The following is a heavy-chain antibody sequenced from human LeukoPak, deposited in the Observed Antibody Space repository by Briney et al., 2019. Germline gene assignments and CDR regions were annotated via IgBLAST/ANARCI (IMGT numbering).Heavy chain of an antibody. CDR1: GYTFTGYY. CDR3: AREGSLYVWGSYYSLEITNAFDI. CDR2: INPNSGGT. V-gene: IGHV1-2*02. D-gene: IGHD3-16*01. J-gene: IGHJ3*02. Sequence: GASVKVSCKASGYTFTGYYMHWVRQAPGQGLEWMGWINPNSGGTNYAQKFQGRVTMTRDTSISTAYMELSRLRSDDTAVYYCAREGSLYVWGSYYSLEITNAFDIWGQGTMVTVSS.